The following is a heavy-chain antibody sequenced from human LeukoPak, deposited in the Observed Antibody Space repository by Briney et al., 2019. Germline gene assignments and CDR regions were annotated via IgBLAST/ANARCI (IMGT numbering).Heavy chain of an antibody. D-gene: IGHD6-19*01. CDR1: GGSISSSSYY. J-gene: IGHJ4*02. V-gene: IGHV4-39*07. CDR2: IYYSGST. CDR3: ARARWSSGWYGWDMGVFDY. Sequence: PSETLSLTCTVSGGSISSSSYYWGWIRQPPGKGLEWIGSIYYSGSTYYNPSLKSRVTISVDTSKNQFSLKLSSVTAADTAVYYCARARWSSGWYGWDMGVFDYWGQGTLVTVSS.